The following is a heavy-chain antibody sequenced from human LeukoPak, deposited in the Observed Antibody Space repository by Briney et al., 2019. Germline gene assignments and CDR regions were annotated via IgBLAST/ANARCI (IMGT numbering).Heavy chain of an antibody. CDR3: AREVAAMLPQYGMDV. Sequence: ASVKVSCKASGYTFTGYYMHWVRQAPGQGLEWMGWINPNSGGTNYAQKFQGWVTMTRDTSISTAYMELSRLRSDDTAVYYCAREVAAMLPQYGMDVWGQGTTVTVSS. CDR1: GYTFTGYY. J-gene: IGHJ6*02. CDR2: INPNSGGT. D-gene: IGHD1-26*01. V-gene: IGHV1-2*04.